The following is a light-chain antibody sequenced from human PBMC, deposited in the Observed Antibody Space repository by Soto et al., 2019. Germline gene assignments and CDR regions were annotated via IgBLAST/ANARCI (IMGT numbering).Light chain of an antibody. V-gene: IGKV1-39*01. CDR2: AAS. CDR3: QQSYSTPLT. J-gene: IGKJ5*01. CDR1: QSISSY. Sequence: DLQMTQSPSSLSASVGDRVTITCRASQSISSYLNWYQQKPGKAPKLLIYAASSLQSGFPSRFSGSGSGPDFTLTIISLQPEDFATYYCQQSYSTPLTSGQGTRLEIK.